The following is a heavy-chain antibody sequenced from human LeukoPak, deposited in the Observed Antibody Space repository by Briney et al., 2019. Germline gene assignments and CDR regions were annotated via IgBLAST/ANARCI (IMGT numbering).Heavy chain of an antibody. CDR3: ARDPLIYDILTGYYHDY. Sequence: PGGSLRLSCAASGFTFSSYSMNWVRQAPGKGLEWVSSINSSSSYIYYADSVKGRFTISRDNAKNSLYLQMNSLRAEDTAVYYCARDPLIYDILTGYYHDYWGQGTLVTVSS. V-gene: IGHV3-21*01. J-gene: IGHJ4*02. CDR1: GFTFSSYS. CDR2: INSSSSYI. D-gene: IGHD3-9*01.